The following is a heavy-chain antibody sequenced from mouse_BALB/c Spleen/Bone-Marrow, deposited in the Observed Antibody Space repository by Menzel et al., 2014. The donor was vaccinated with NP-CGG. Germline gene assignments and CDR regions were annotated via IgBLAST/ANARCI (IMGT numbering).Heavy chain of an antibody. CDR3: ARGWGAY. D-gene: IGHD1-1*02. CDR2: IDPANGNT. CDR1: GFNIKDTY. V-gene: IGHV14-3*02. J-gene: IGHJ3*01. Sequence: VQLKESGAELVKPGASVKLSCTASGFNIKDTYMHWVKQRPEQGLEWIGRIDPANGNTKYDPKFQGKATITADTSSNTAYLQLSSLTSGDTAVYYCARGWGAYWGQGTLVTVSA.